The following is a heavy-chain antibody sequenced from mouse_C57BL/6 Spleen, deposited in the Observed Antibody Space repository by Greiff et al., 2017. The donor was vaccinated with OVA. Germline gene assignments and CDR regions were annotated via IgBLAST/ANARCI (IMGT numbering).Heavy chain of an antibody. CDR3: VRDFLYYGSRNWYFDV. CDR2: IRSKSSNYAT. Sequence: EVQLVESGGGLVQPKGSLKLSCAASGFTFNTYAMHWVRQAPGKGLEWVARIRSKSSNYATYYADSVKDRFTISRDDSQSMLYLQMNNLKTEDTAMYYCVRDFLYYGSRNWYFDVWGTGTTVTVSS. V-gene: IGHV10-3*01. J-gene: IGHJ1*03. D-gene: IGHD1-1*01. CDR1: GFTFNTYA.